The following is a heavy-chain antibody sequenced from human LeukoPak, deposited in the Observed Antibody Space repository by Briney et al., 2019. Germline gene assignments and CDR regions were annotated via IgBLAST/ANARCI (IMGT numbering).Heavy chain of an antibody. J-gene: IGHJ5*02. V-gene: IGHV4-39*01. CDR3: ARHIPLYDSGGWFDP. D-gene: IGHD3-3*01. CDR2: IYYSGST. Sequence: SETLSLTCTVSGGSISSSSYYWGWIRQPPGKGLEWIGSIYYSGSTYYNPSLKSRVTISVDTSKNQFSLKLSSVTAADTAVYYCARHIPLYDSGGWFDPWGQGTLVTVSS. CDR1: GGSISSSSYY.